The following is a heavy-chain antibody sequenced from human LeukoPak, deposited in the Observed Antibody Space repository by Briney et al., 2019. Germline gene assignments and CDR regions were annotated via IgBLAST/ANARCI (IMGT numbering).Heavy chain of an antibody. J-gene: IGHJ4*02. CDR3: ARSRSFDY. V-gene: IGHV3-64*02. CDR1: GFTFSSYA. CDR2: ISSNGGST. Sequence: PGGSLRLSXAASGFTFSSYAMHWVRQAQGKGLEYVSAISSNGGSTYYADSVKGRFTISRDNSKNTLYLQMGSLRAEDMAVYYCARSRSFDYWGQGTLVTVSS.